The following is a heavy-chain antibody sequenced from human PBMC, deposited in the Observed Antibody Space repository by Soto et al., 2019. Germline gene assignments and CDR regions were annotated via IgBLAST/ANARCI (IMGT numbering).Heavy chain of an antibody. CDR2: IDNDGSSR. CDR1: GVTFSSNW. D-gene: IGHD6-19*01. J-gene: IGHJ4*02. CDR3: ATGCGWYSPDY. V-gene: IGHV3-74*01. Sequence: EVQLVESGGGLVQPGGSLSLSCAASGVTFSSNWMHWVRQGPGKGLVWVSRIDNDGSSRDYADSVKGRFTISRDNVKHTLYLEMSRLRTEDTAVYYCATGCGWYSPDYGGQGTLVTVSS.